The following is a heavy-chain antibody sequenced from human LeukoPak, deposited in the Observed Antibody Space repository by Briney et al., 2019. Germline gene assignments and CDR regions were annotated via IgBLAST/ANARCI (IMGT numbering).Heavy chain of an antibody. J-gene: IGHJ4*02. D-gene: IGHD2-2*02. CDR1: GFTFSSYS. CDR2: ISSSSSYI. CDR3: AKEYCSSTSCYITGDY. Sequence: GGSLRLSCAASGFTFSSYSMNWVRQAPGKGLEWVSSISSSSSYIYYADSVKGRFTISRDNAKNSLYLQMNSLRAEDTAVCYCAKEYCSSTSCYITGDYWGQGTLVTVSS. V-gene: IGHV3-21*01.